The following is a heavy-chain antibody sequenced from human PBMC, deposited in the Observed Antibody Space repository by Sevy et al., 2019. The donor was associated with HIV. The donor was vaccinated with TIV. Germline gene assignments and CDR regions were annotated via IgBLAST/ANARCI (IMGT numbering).Heavy chain of an antibody. CDR1: GYTFTGYY. CDR3: ARGLPYYYDSSGPYYYGMDV. J-gene: IGHJ6*02. Sequence: ASVKVSCKAYGYTFTGYYMHWVRQAPGQGLEWMGWINPNSGGTNYAQKFQGRVTMTRDTSISTAYMELSRLRSDDTAVYYCARGLPYYYDSSGPYYYGMDVWGQGTTVTVSS. D-gene: IGHD3-22*01. V-gene: IGHV1-2*02. CDR2: INPNSGGT.